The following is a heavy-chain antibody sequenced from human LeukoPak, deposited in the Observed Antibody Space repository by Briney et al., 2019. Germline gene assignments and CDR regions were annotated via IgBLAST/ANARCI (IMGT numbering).Heavy chain of an antibody. Sequence: PGESLKISCKGSGYSFTSYWIGWVRQMPGKGLEWMGIIYPNDSDTRYSPSFQSQVTISADKSISTAYLQWSSLKASDTAMYYCARPKYYGSGSRYFDYWGQGTLVTVSS. CDR3: ARPKYYGSGSRYFDY. J-gene: IGHJ4*02. D-gene: IGHD3-10*01. CDR2: IYPNDSDT. V-gene: IGHV5-51*01. CDR1: GYSFTSYW.